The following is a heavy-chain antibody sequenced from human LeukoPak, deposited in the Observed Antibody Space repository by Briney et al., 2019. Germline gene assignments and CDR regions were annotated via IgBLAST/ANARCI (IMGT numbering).Heavy chain of an antibody. V-gene: IGHV1-69*04. J-gene: IGHJ6*02. CDR3: ARGFPQDIVVVAAATYGMDV. D-gene: IGHD2-15*01. Sequence: SVKVSCKASGGTFSSYAISWVRQAPGQGLEWMGRIIPILGIANYAQKFQGRVTITADKSTSTAYMELSSLRSEDTAVYYCARGFPQDIVVVAAATYGMDVWGQGTTVTVSS. CDR2: IIPILGIA. CDR1: GGTFSSYA.